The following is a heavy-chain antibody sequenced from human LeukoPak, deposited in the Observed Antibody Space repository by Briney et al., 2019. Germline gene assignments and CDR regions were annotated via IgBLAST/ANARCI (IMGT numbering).Heavy chain of an antibody. D-gene: IGHD3-16*02. CDR1: GFTFGDYA. Sequence: GGSLRLSCTASGFTFGDYAMSWFRQAPGKGLEWVGFIRSKAYGGTTEYAASVKGRFTISRDDSKSIAYLQMNSLKTEDTAVYYRMSGLNMITFGGVIARDAFDIWGQGTMVTVSS. CDR3: MSGLNMITFGGVIARDAFDI. J-gene: IGHJ3*02. CDR2: IRSKAYGGTT. V-gene: IGHV3-49*03.